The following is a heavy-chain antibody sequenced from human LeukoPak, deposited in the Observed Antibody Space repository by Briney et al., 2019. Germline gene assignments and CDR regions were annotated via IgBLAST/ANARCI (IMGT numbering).Heavy chain of an antibody. CDR3: AKDSDSSAFFDY. D-gene: IGHD2-15*01. V-gene: IGHV3-23*01. CDR1: GFTFKNYA. J-gene: IGHJ4*02. CDR2: ISGSGTTT. Sequence: GGSLRLSCAASGFTFKNYAINWVRQAPGQGLEWVSRISGSGTTTDYADSVKGRFTVSRDNSKSTVYLQMTSPRAEDTAIYYCAKDSDSSAFFDYWGQGTPVTVSS.